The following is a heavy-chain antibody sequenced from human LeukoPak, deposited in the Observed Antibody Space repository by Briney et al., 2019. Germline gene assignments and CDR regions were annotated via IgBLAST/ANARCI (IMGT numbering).Heavy chain of an antibody. D-gene: IGHD2-2*02. CDR1: GYTFTSYY. Sequence: ASVKVSCKASGYTFTSYYMHWVRQAPGQGLEWMGIINPSGGSTSYAQKFQGRVTMTRDMSTSTVYMELSRLRSEDTAVYYCARVTVYPYYFDYWGQGTLVTVSS. V-gene: IGHV1-46*01. J-gene: IGHJ4*02. CDR2: INPSGGST. CDR3: ARVTVYPYYFDY.